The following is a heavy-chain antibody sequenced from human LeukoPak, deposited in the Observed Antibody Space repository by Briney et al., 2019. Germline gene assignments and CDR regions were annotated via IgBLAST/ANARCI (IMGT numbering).Heavy chain of an antibody. CDR2: IYSGGST. CDR1: GFTVSSNY. CDR3: ARVVSGYRHFDY. J-gene: IGHJ4*02. V-gene: IGHV3-53*01. D-gene: IGHD5-12*01. Sequence: GGSLRLSCAASGFTVSSNYMSWVRQAPGKGLEWVSVIYSGGSTYYADSVKGRLTISRDTSKNTLYLQMNSLRVEDTAVYYCARVVSGYRHFDYWGQGTLVTVSS.